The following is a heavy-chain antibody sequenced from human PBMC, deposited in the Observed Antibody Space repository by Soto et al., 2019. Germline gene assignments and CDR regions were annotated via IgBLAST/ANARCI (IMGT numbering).Heavy chain of an antibody. CDR1: GGSVSSGSYY. V-gene: IGHV4-61*01. CDR2: IYYSGST. D-gene: IGHD2-15*01. Sequence: SETLSLTCTVSGGSVSSGSYYWSWIRQPPGKGLEWIGYIYYSGSTNYNPSLKSRVTISVDTSKNQFSLKLSSVTAADTAVYYCARDRGGRSGGSCYSGFDPWGQGTLVTVSS. CDR3: ARDRGGRSGGSCYSGFDP. J-gene: IGHJ5*02.